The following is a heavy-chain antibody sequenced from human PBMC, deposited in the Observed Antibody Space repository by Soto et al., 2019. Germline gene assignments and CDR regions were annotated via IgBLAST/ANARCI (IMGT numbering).Heavy chain of an antibody. Sequence: RASVKVSCKASGYAFTGYYIHWVRLAPGQGLEWMGWINPDSGGTNYAQKFQGRGTMTRDTSVTTAYLELSSLRSDDTAVYYCARDFYGSGSYTDVWGQGTTVTVSS. V-gene: IGHV1-2*02. D-gene: IGHD3-10*01. CDR3: ARDFYGSGSYTDV. CDR2: INPDSGGT. CDR1: GYAFTGYY. J-gene: IGHJ6*02.